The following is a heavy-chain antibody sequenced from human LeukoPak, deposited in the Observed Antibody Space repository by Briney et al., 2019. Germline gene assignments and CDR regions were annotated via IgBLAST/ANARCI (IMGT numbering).Heavy chain of an antibody. V-gene: IGHV4-34*01. D-gene: IGHD3-3*01. J-gene: IGHJ5*02. CDR2: INHSGST. CDR3: ARGLRFLTNWFDP. CDR1: GGSFSGHY. Sequence: SETLSLTCAVYGGSFSGHYWSWIRQPPGKGLEWIGEINHSGSTNYNPSLKSQVTISVDTSKNQFSLKLSSVTAADTAVYYCARGLRFLTNWFDPWGQGTLVTVSS.